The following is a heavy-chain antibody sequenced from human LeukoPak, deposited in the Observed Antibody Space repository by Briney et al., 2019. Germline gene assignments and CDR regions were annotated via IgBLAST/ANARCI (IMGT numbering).Heavy chain of an antibody. D-gene: IGHD2-2*01. Sequence: ASVKVSCKASGYTFTGYYMHWVRQAPGQGLEWMGRTNPNSGGTNYAQKFQGRVTMTRDTSISTAYMELSRLRSDDTAVYYCARDPGLVVVPAANNWFDPWGQGTLVTVSS. J-gene: IGHJ5*02. V-gene: IGHV1-2*06. CDR2: TNPNSGGT. CDR1: GYTFTGYY. CDR3: ARDPGLVVVPAANNWFDP.